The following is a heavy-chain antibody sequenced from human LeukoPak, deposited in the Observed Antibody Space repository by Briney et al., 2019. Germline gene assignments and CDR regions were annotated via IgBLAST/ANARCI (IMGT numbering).Heavy chain of an antibody. D-gene: IGHD6-19*01. J-gene: IGHJ4*02. CDR2: IYYTGST. CDR1: GGSISTYY. Sequence: SETLSLTCTVSGGSISTYYWSWIRQPPGKGLEWIGYIYYTGSTNYNPSLKSRVTISVDTSKNQFSLKLSSVTAADTAVYYCARDLASHTEYSSGWYYFDYWGQGTLVTVSS. V-gene: IGHV4-59*01. CDR3: ARDLASHTEYSSGWYYFDY.